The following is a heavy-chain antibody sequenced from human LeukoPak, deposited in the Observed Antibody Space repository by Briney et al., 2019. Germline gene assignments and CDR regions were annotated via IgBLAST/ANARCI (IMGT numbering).Heavy chain of an antibody. CDR1: GFTFSTFA. CDR3: ASLDGTAAGDLN. V-gene: IGHV3-21*01. Sequence: PGGSLRLSCEASGFTFSTFAMIWVRQPPGKGLEWVSSIFPSGGEIHYADSVRGRFTISRDNAKNSLYLQMNSLRAEDTAVYYCASLDGTAAGDLNWGQETLVTVSS. J-gene: IGHJ4*02. CDR2: IFPSGGEI. D-gene: IGHD6-13*01.